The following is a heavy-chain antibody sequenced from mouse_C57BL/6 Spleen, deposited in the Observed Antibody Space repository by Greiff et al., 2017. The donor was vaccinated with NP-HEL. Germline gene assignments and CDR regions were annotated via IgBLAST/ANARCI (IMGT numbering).Heavy chain of an antibody. J-gene: IGHJ1*03. CDR3: ERELVRYFDV. Sequence: QVQLQQSGPELVKPGASVKISCKASGYAFSSSWMNWVKQRPGKGLEWIGRFYPGDGDTNYNGKFKGKATLTADKSSSTAYMQLSSLTSEDSAVYFSERELVRYFDVWGTGTTVTVSS. D-gene: IGHD2-10*02. CDR1: GYAFSSSW. CDR2: FYPGDGDT. V-gene: IGHV1-82*01.